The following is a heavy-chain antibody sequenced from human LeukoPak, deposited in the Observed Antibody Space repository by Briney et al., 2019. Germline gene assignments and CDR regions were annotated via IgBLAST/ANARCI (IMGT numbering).Heavy chain of an antibody. J-gene: IGHJ5*02. D-gene: IGHD3-22*01. Sequence: GGSLRLSCAASGFTFSNHRMDWVRQAPGKGLVWVSRLNSDGSDTIYADSVKGRFTISRGNAKNTLYLQMDSLRAEDTAVYYCARRGDSSGYYVSWGQGTLVTVSS. CDR3: ARRGDSSGYYVS. CDR2: LNSDGSDT. CDR1: GFTFSNHR. V-gene: IGHV3-74*01.